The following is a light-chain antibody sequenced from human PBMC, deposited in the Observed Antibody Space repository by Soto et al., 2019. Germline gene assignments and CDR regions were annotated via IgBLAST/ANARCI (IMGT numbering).Light chain of an antibody. CDR3: SSYTSSSTV. CDR2: DVS. J-gene: IGLJ2*01. Sequence: QSALTQPASVSGSPGQSXTXXXXXXXXDVVVFNYVSWYQHHPGKAPKLIIYDVSNRPSGVSNRFSGSKSANTASLTISGLQAEDEADYYCSSYTSSSTVFGGGTKLTVL. V-gene: IGLV2-14*03. CDR1: XXDVVVFNY.